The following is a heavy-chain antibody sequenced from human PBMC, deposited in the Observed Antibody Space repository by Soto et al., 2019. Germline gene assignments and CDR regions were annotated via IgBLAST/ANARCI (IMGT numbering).Heavy chain of an antibody. CDR2: IIPIFGTA. CDR3: AGDRIAAAGTGGYYYYGMDV. CDR1: GGTFSSYA. D-gene: IGHD6-13*01. Sequence: GASVKVSCKASGGTFSSYAISWVRQAPGQGLEWMGGIIPIFGTANYAQKFQGRVTITADESTSTAYMELSSLRSEDTAVYYCAGDRIAAAGTGGYYYYGMDVWGQGTTVTVSS. J-gene: IGHJ6*02. V-gene: IGHV1-69*13.